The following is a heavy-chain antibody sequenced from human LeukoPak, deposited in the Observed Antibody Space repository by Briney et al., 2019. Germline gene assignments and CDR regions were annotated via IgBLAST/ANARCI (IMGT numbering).Heavy chain of an antibody. J-gene: IGHJ3*02. CDR2: IRYDGSNK. D-gene: IGHD3-9*01. V-gene: IGHV3-30*02. CDR3: AKDHPILRYFDWLNDDAFDI. CDR1: GFTFSSYG. Sequence: GGSLRLSCAASGFTFSSYGMHWVRQAPGKGLEWVAFIRYDGSNKYYADSVKGRFTISRDNSKNTLYLQMNSLRAEDTAVYYCAKDHPILRYFDWLNDDAFDIWGQGTMVTVSS.